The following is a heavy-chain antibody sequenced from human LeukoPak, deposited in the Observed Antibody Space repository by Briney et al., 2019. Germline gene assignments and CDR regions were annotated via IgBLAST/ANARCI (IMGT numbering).Heavy chain of an antibody. CDR1: GGSISSYY. Sequence: SETLSLTCTVSGGSISSYYWSWIRQPPGKGLEWIGFIFYSGTTNYNPSLKSRVTISVDTSKNQFSLKLSSVAAADTAVYYCARGGWNKFDYWGHGTLVTVSS. CDR2: IFYSGTT. J-gene: IGHJ4*01. CDR3: ARGGWNKFDY. D-gene: IGHD3-22*01. V-gene: IGHV4-59*01.